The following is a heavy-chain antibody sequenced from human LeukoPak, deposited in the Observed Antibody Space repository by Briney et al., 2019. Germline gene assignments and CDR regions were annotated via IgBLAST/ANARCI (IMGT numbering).Heavy chain of an antibody. CDR1: GFTFSSSW. CDR2: IKEDGREK. Sequence: GGSLRLSCATSGFTFSSSWMSWVRQAPGKGLECVANIKEDGREKYYVDSVKGRFTISRDNAKNTLYLEMNSLRTEDTAVYFCARGDRTGYFFDNWGQGTLVTVSS. D-gene: IGHD3-9*01. CDR3: ARGDRTGYFFDN. J-gene: IGHJ4*02. V-gene: IGHV3-7*01.